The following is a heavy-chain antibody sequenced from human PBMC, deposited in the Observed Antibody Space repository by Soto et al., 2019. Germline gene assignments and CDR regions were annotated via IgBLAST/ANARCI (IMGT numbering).Heavy chain of an antibody. CDR2: IIPIFGTA. D-gene: IGHD3-22*01. Sequence: QVQLVQSGAEVKKPGSSVKVSCKASGGTFSSYAISWVRQAPGQGLEWMGGIIPIFGTANYAQKFQGRVTITADESTSTAYMELSSLRSEDTAVYYCARARADYYYDSSGYQEYYFDYWGQGTLVPVSS. CDR3: ARARADYYYDSSGYQEYYFDY. J-gene: IGHJ4*02. CDR1: GGTFSSYA. V-gene: IGHV1-69*01.